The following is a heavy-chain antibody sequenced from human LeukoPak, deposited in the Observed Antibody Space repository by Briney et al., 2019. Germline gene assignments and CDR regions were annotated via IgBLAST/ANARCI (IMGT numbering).Heavy chain of an antibody. CDR3: ARPSNYDILTGYYESYYYMDV. J-gene: IGHJ6*03. Sequence: ASVKVSCKASGGTFSSYAISWVRQAPGQGLEWMGWINTNTGNPTYAQGFTGRFVFSLDTSVSTAYLQISSLKAEDTAVYYCARPSNYDILTGYYESYYYMDVWGKGTTVTVSS. CDR2: INTNTGNP. V-gene: IGHV7-4-1*02. CDR1: GGTFSSYA. D-gene: IGHD3-9*01.